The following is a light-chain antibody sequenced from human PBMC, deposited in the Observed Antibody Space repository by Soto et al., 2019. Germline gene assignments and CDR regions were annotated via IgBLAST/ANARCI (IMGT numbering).Light chain of an antibody. CDR2: GAS. V-gene: IGKV1-16*01. Sequence: DIQMTQSPSSLSASVGDRVTITCRASQGIDNFLVWFQQKPGKAPKSLIYGASKLQSGVPSRFSGSRSGTGFTLTISSLQPEDFATYYCQQLKSYPITFGQGTRLEIK. CDR1: QGIDNF. CDR3: QQLKSYPIT. J-gene: IGKJ5*01.